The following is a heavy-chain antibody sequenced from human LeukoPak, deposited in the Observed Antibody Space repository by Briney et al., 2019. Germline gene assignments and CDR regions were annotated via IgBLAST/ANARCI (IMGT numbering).Heavy chain of an antibody. CDR3: ARAELRGYYYNWFDP. Sequence: ASVKVSCKVSGYTLTELSMHWVRQAPGKGLEWMGGFDPEDGETIYAQKFQGRVTMTEDTSTDTAYMELSSLRSEDTAVYYCARAELRGYYYNWFDPWGQGTLVTVSS. D-gene: IGHD3-22*01. J-gene: IGHJ5*02. CDR1: GYTLTELS. V-gene: IGHV1-24*01. CDR2: FDPEDGET.